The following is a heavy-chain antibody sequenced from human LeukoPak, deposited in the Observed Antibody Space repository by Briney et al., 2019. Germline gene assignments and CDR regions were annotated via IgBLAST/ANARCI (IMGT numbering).Heavy chain of an antibody. CDR3: ARGSSGWTHFDY. CDR1: GGSFSGYY. CDR2: INHSGST. Sequence: SETLSLTCAVYGGSFSGYYWSWIRQPPGKGLEWIGEINHSGSTNYNPSLKSRVTISVDTSKNQFSLKLSSMTAADTAVYYCARGSSGWTHFDYWGQGTLVTVSS. J-gene: IGHJ4*02. D-gene: IGHD6-19*01. V-gene: IGHV4-34*01.